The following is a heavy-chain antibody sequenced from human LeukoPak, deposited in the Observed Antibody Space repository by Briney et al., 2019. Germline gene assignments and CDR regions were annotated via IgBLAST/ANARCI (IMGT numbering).Heavy chain of an antibody. CDR3: ARDRVSPLRYFDWLPLAPDAFDI. J-gene: IGHJ3*02. Sequence: GGSLRLSCAASGFTFSSYSMNWVRQAPGKGLEWVSSISSSSSYIYYADSVKGRFTISRGNAKNSLYLQMNSLRAEDTAVYYCARDRVSPLRYFDWLPLAPDAFDIWGQGTMVTVSS. CDR1: GFTFSSYS. CDR2: ISSSSSYI. D-gene: IGHD3-9*01. V-gene: IGHV3-21*01.